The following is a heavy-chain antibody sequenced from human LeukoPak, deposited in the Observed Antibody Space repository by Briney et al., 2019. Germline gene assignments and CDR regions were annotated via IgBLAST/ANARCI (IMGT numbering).Heavy chain of an antibody. CDR1: GFTFSGYW. J-gene: IGHJ3*01. Sequence: GGSLRLSCAASGFTFSGYWMIWVRQAPGKGLEWVANIKQDGSVKYYVDSVGGRFTISRDNAKNLLYLQMNSLRAEDTAVYYCVRDSGGYSSVWYDAFDVWGRGTKVTVSS. D-gene: IGHD6-19*01. CDR2: IKQDGSVK. V-gene: IGHV3-7*01. CDR3: VRDSGGYSSVWYDAFDV.